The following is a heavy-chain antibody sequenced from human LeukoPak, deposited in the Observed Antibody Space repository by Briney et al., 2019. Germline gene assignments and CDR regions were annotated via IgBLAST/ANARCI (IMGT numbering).Heavy chain of an antibody. CDR2: INQDENHR. CDR1: GFTFSTYW. J-gene: IGHJ4*02. D-gene: IGHD2-21*02. Sequence: TGGSLRLSCTASGFTFSTYWMTWVRQAPGKGLEWVASINQDENHRHYVPSARGRFTISRDNAKNSLLLQMNSLTAEDTAIYYCARSGPQAPDCCHYWGQGTQVTVSS. CDR3: ARSGPQAPDCCHY. V-gene: IGHV3-7*03.